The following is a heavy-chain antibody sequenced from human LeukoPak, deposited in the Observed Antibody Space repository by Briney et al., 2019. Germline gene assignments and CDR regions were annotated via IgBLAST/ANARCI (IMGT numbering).Heavy chain of an antibody. V-gene: IGHV3-7*04. CDR2: INQDGSGK. J-gene: IGHJ4*02. D-gene: IGHD3-10*01. CDR3: ARYYGSGNFDY. Sequence: GGSLRLSCAASGFTFSSYWMSWVRQAPGKGLEWVANINQDGSGKYYVDSVKGRFTISRDNAKNSLHLQMNSLRAEDTAVYYCARYYGSGNFDYWGQGTLVTVSS. CDR1: GFTFSSYW.